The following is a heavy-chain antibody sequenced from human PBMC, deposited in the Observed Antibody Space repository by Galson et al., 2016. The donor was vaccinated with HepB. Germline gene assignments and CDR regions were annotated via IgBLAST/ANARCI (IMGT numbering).Heavy chain of an antibody. CDR1: GFTFTDYY. V-gene: IGHV3-11*01. CDR3: VRGIDP. Sequence: SLRLSCAASGFTFTDYYMSWIRQAPGKGLELLSYISATGIRTYYADSVKGRFTISRDNTQNSHYLQMNSLRVEDMAVYYCVRGIDPWGQGTLGTVAS. CDR2: ISATGIRT. J-gene: IGHJ5*02.